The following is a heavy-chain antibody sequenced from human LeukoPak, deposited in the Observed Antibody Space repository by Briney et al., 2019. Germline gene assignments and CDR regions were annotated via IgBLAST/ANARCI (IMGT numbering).Heavy chain of an antibody. CDR3: AKDLTGQLWSTIRLEPYYFDY. D-gene: IGHD5-18*01. V-gene: IGHV1-8*01. J-gene: IGHJ4*02. CDR2: MKPNSGNT. Sequence: ASVKVSCKASGYTFTSYDINWVRQATGQGLEWMGWMKPNSGNTGYVQKFQGRVTMTRDTSISTAYMELSSLRSGDTAVYYCAKDLTGQLWSTIRLEPYYFDYWGQGTLVTVSS. CDR1: GYTFTSYD.